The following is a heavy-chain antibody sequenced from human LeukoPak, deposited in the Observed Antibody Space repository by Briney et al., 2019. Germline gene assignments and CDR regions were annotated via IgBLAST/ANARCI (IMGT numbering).Heavy chain of an antibody. CDR1: GGTFSSYA. D-gene: IGHD6-6*01. V-gene: IGHV1-69*04. Sequence: GASVEVSCKASGGTFSSYAISWERQAPGQGLEWMGRIIPILGIANYAQKFQGRVTITADKSTSTAYMELSSLRSEDTAVYYCASTYDHSSSWRNNWFDPWGQGTLVPVSS. CDR2: IIPILGIA. J-gene: IGHJ5*02. CDR3: ASTYDHSSSWRNNWFDP.